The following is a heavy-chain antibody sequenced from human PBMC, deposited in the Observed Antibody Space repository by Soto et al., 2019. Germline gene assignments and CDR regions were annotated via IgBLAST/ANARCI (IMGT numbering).Heavy chain of an antibody. V-gene: IGHV1-69*13. CDR3: ARGGYYDFWSSYYRNSFDI. D-gene: IGHD3-3*01. CDR2: GIPIFGRA. Sequence: ASEKVSCEAFVSAFSSLASTWVRQGPGQGLGWMGGGIPIFGRANYAQKLPGRVTITADDSTSTAYMELRSLRTDDTAVYYCARGGYYDFWSSYYRNSFDIWRQGRMGTVAS. CDR1: VSAFSSLA. J-gene: IGHJ3*02.